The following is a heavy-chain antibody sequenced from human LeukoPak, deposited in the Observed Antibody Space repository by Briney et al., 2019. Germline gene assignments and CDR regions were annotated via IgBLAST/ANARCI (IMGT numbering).Heavy chain of an antibody. CDR1: GFSLSRYW. V-gene: IGHV3-7*01. CDR2: IRQDESEK. D-gene: IGHD4-17*01. J-gene: IGHJ4*02. Sequence: GGSLRLSCAASGFSLSRYWMSWVRQAPGKVLEWVANIRQDESEKYYVDSVKGRFTISRDNAKNSLYLQMNSLRAEDTAVYYCVVDYGDRGWGQGTLVTVSS. CDR3: VVDYGDRG.